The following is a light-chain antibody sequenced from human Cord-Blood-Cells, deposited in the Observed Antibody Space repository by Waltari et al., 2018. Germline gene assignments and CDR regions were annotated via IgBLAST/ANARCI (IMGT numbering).Light chain of an antibody. CDR3: QQRSNWPPLT. CDR1: QSVSSY. Sequence: DIVLTQSPATLSLSHGERATLSCRASQSVSSYLAWYQQKPGQAPSLLIYDASNMATGIPARFSGSGSVTDFTLTISSLEPEDFAVYYCQQRSNWPPLTFGGGTKVEIK. V-gene: IGKV3-11*01. J-gene: IGKJ4*01. CDR2: DAS.